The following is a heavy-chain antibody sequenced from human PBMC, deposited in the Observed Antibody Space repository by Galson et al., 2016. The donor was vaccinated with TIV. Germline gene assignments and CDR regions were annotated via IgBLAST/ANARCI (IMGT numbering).Heavy chain of an antibody. Sequence: SLRLSCAASGFTFSRHGIHWVRHTPGTGLEWVTFIGPDGNDKSYGDSVQGRFTISRDNSMSRIYLQMDDLRLEDTSIYYCARLGLNWFDTWGQGTQVTVSS. CDR3: ARLGLNWFDT. D-gene: IGHD3-16*01. J-gene: IGHJ5*02. V-gene: IGHV3-30*02. CDR1: GFTFSRHG. CDR2: IGPDGNDK.